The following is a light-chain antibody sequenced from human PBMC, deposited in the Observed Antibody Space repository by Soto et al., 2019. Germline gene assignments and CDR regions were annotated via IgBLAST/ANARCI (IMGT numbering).Light chain of an antibody. CDR3: SSYTARGTRV. Sequence: QSALTQFASVSGSPGQSITISCTGTSIDVGAYNYVSWYRQHPDKAPKLLIYEVGNRPSGVSFRFSGSKSGNTASLTISGLQAEDEADYYCSSYTARGTRVFGTGTKLTVL. J-gene: IGLJ1*01. CDR2: EVG. CDR1: SIDVGAYNY. V-gene: IGLV2-14*01.